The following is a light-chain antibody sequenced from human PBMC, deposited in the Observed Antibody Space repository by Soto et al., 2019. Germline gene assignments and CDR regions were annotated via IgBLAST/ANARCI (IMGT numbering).Light chain of an antibody. CDR1: SSDVGGYNY. CDR3: SSYTGSSTV. CDR2: EVS. Sequence: QSALTQPASVSGSPGQSITISCTGTSSDVGGYNYVSWYQQHPGKAPKLMIYEVSNRPSGVSNRFSGSKSGNTASLTISGLQAEDEADYCCSSYTGSSTVFGGGTQLTVL. V-gene: IGLV2-14*01. J-gene: IGLJ2*01.